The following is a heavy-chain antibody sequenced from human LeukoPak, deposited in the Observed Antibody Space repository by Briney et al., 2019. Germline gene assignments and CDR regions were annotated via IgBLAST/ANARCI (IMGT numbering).Heavy chain of an antibody. D-gene: IGHD3-3*01. J-gene: IGHJ6*03. V-gene: IGHV4-34*01. Sequence: SETLSLTCAVFGGSFSGYYWSWIRQPPGKGLEWIGEINHSGSTNYNPSLKSRVSISVDTSKNQFSLKLSSVTAADTAVYYCARRSWGVVIPYYYYYMDVWGKGTTVTVSS. CDR3: ARRSWGVVIPYYYYYMDV. CDR2: INHSGST. CDR1: GGSFSGYY.